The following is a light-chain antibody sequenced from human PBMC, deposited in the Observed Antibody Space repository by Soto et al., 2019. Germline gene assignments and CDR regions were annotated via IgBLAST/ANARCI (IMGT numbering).Light chain of an antibody. CDR3: QQYNYYPST. Sequence: DIQMTQSPSTLSASLEDRVTITCRASQSVGPWLAWYQQKPGKAPNLLIYMASRLESGVPSRFSGSGSGTEFTLTISRLQSDYFAPDYGQQYNYYPSTFGQGTNVQSK. CDR1: QSVGPW. J-gene: IGKJ2*01. V-gene: IGKV1-5*03. CDR2: MAS.